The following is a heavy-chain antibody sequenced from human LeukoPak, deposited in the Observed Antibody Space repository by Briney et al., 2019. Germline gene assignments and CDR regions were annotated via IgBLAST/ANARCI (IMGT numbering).Heavy chain of an antibody. Sequence: GGSLRLSCAASGFTLSSYSMYWVRQAPGKGLEYVSAIDTNGDYTYYADSVKGRFSISRDNFKNTLSLQMGSLRAEDTAVYYCARGGRLTDDAVSIWGQGSMVTVSS. CDR2: IDTNGDYT. CDR1: GFTLSSYS. D-gene: IGHD1-26*01. CDR3: ARGGRLTDDAVSI. V-gene: IGHV3-64*02. J-gene: IGHJ3*02.